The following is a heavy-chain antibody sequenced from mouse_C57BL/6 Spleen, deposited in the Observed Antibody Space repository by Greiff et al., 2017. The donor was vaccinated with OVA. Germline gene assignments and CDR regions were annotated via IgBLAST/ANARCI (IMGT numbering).Heavy chain of an antibody. Sequence: VQLQQSGAELVRPGASVTLSCKASGYTFTDYEMHWVKQTPVHGLEWIGAIDPETGGTDYNQKFKGKALLTADKSSSTAYMELRSLTSEDSAVYYCTVTGPFAYWGQGTLVTVSA. CDR3: TVTGPFAY. D-gene: IGHD4-1*01. J-gene: IGHJ3*01. CDR2: IDPETGGT. CDR1: GYTFTDYE. V-gene: IGHV1-15*01.